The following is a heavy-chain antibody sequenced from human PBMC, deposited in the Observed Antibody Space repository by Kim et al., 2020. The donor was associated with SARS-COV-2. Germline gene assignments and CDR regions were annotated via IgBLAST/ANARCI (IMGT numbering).Heavy chain of an antibody. J-gene: IGHJ6*03. CDR2: INHSGST. V-gene: IGHV4-34*01. CDR3: ARVVRFLEWLKAYYYYYYMDV. CDR1: GGSFSGYY. Sequence: SENLSLTCAVYGGSFSGYYWSWIRQPPGKGLEWIGEINHSGSTNYNPSLKSRVTISVDTSKNQFSLKLSSVTAADTAVYYCARVVRFLEWLKAYYYYYYMDVWGKGTTVTVSS. D-gene: IGHD3-3*01.